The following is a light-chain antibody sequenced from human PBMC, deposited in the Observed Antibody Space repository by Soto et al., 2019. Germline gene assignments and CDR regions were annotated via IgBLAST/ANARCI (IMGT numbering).Light chain of an antibody. J-gene: IGKJ1*01. CDR1: QTISSW. V-gene: IGKV1-5*01. CDR2: DAS. CDR3: QQYNTYSA. Sequence: ILMNQSASTLSANVGDRVTITCRASQTISSWLAWYQQKPGKAPKLLIYDASSLESGVPSRFSGSGSGTEFTLTISSLQPDDFATYYCQQYNTYSAFGQGTKVDIK.